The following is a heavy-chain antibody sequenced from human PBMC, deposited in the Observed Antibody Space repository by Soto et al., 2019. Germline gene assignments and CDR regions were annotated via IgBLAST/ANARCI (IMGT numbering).Heavy chain of an antibody. Sequence: PGGSLRLSCVASGFTFSTYAMSWVRQAPGKGLEWVSSISSSGSTIYYADSVKGRFTISRDNAKNSLYLQMNSLRAEDTAVYYCARVVPSYRSGWYSGNWFDPWGQGTLVTVSS. D-gene: IGHD6-19*01. CDR3: ARVVPSYRSGWYSGNWFDP. CDR1: GFTFSTYA. J-gene: IGHJ5*02. CDR2: ISSSGSTI. V-gene: IGHV3-48*03.